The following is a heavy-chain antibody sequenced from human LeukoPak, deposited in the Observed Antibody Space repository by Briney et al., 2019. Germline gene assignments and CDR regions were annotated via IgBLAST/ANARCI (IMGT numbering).Heavy chain of an antibody. V-gene: IGHV3-7*01. Sequence: PGGSLRLSCAASGFTFSSYWMSWVRQAPGKGLEWVANIKQDGSEKYYVDPVKGRFTISRDNAKNSLYLQMNSLRAEDTAVYYCARDEVGATGPYYFDYWGQGTLVTVSS. J-gene: IGHJ4*02. CDR3: ARDEVGATGPYYFDY. CDR2: IKQDGSEK. CDR1: GFTFSSYW. D-gene: IGHD1-26*01.